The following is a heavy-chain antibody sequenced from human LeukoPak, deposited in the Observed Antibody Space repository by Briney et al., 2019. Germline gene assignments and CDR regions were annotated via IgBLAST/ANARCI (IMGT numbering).Heavy chain of an antibody. CDR2: IRYDGSNK. V-gene: IGHV3-30*02. D-gene: IGHD3-22*01. J-gene: IGHJ1*01. CDR3: AKAESYYDNSGYYYGEYFQH. Sequence: PGRSLRLSCAASGFSFSSYGMYWVRQAPGKGLEWVAFIRYDGSNKYYADSVKGRFTISRDNSKNTVYLQMNSLRAEDTAVYYCAKAESYYDNSGYYYGEYFQHWGQGTLVTVSS. CDR1: GFSFSSYG.